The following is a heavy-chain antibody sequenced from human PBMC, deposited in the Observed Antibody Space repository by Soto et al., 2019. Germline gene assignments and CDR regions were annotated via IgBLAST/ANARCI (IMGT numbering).Heavy chain of an antibody. CDR2: IRSKVYGGTT. Sequence: GGSLRLSCTASGFTFGDYAMSWFRQAPGKGLEWVGFIRSKVYGGTTEYAASVKGRFTISRDDSKSIAYLQMNSLKTEDTAVYYCTRGGMALAGTIYYYYGMDVWGQGTTVTVSS. V-gene: IGHV3-49*03. CDR3: TRGGMALAGTIYYYYGMDV. J-gene: IGHJ6*02. D-gene: IGHD6-19*01. CDR1: GFTFGDYA.